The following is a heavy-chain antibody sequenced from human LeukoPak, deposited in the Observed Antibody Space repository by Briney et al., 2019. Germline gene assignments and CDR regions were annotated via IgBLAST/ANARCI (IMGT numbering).Heavy chain of an antibody. CDR1: GFTFISYG. CDR3: VPQRIVGNHY. D-gene: IGHD3-22*01. V-gene: IGHV3-33*01. J-gene: IGHJ4*01. CDR2: IWYDGSKK. Sequence: GGSLWLSCAASGFTFISYGIYWVRQAPGKELEWVAVIWYDGSKKYYADSVKGRFTVSRDNSENTLYLQMNSLRAEDTALYYCVPQRIVGNHYWGQCAPGTLSS.